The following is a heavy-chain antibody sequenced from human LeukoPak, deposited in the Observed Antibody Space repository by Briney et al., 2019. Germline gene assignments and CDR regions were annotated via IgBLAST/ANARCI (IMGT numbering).Heavy chain of an antibody. Sequence: SETLSLTCAVSGGSISSGGYCWSWIRQPPGKGLEWIGYIYHSGRTYYNPSLKSRVTISVDRSKNQFSLKLSSVTAADTAVYYCAREGGYGDLYYFDYWGQGTLVTVSS. CDR2: IYHSGRT. CDR3: AREGGYGDLYYFDY. CDR1: GGSISSGGYC. J-gene: IGHJ4*02. D-gene: IGHD4-17*01. V-gene: IGHV4-30-2*01.